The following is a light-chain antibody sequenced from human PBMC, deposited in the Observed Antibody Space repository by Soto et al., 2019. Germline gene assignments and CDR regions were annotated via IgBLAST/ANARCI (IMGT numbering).Light chain of an antibody. V-gene: IGKV3-15*01. CDR2: GAS. J-gene: IGKJ1*01. CDR3: QQCDSWPRT. Sequence: EIVMTQSPATLSVSPGERATLSCRASQSVTNNLAWYQQKPGQAPRLLIYGASTRATGVPVRFSGSGSGTEFTLTISSLQSEDFAVYYCQQCDSWPRTFGQGTKVDIK. CDR1: QSVTNN.